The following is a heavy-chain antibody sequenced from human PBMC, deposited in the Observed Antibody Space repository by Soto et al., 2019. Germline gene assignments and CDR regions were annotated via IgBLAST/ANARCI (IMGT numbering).Heavy chain of an antibody. V-gene: IGHV4-30-4*01. CDR1: GGSISSGDYY. CDR3: ARVGIAAAGRPYLYYYYGMDV. J-gene: IGHJ6*02. CDR2: IYYSGST. D-gene: IGHD6-13*01. Sequence: SETLSLTCTVSGGSISSGDYYWSWIRQPPGKGLEWIGYIYYSGSTYYNPSLKGRVTISVDTSKNQFSLKLSSVTAADTAVYYCARVGIAAAGRPYLYYYYGMDVWGQGTTVTVSS.